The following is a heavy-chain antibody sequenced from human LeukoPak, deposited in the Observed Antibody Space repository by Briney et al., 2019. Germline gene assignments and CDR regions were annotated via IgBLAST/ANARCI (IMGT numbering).Heavy chain of an antibody. CDR1: GYTFTSYG. CDR2: ISAYNGNT. CDR3: ARGLAVAGLTGSYYYYGMDV. Sequence: ASVKVSCKASGYTFTSYGISWVRQAPGQGLEWMGWISAYNGNTNYAQKLQGRVTMTTDTSTSTAYMELRSLRSDDTAVYYCARGLAVAGLTGSYYYYGMDVWGQGTTVTVSS. D-gene: IGHD6-19*01. J-gene: IGHJ6*02. V-gene: IGHV1-18*01.